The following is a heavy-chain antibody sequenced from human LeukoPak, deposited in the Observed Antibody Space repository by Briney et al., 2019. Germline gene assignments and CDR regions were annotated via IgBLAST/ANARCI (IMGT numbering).Heavy chain of an antibody. CDR3: ARTRGSGSYYYFDY. Sequence: SETLSLTCTVSGYSISSGYYWGWIRQPPGKGLEWIGSIYHSGSTYYNPSLKSRVTISVDTSKNQFSLKLSSVTAADTAVYYCARTRGSGSYYYFDYWGQGTLVTVSS. J-gene: IGHJ4*02. D-gene: IGHD3-10*01. CDR2: IYHSGST. CDR1: GYSISSGYY. V-gene: IGHV4-38-2*02.